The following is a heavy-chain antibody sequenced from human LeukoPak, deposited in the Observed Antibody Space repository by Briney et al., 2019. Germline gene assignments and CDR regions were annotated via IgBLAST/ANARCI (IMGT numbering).Heavy chain of an antibody. CDR2: INHSGST. Sequence: SETLSLTCAVYGRSFSGYYWSWIRQPPGKGLEWIGEINHSGSTNYNPSLKSRVTISVDTSKNQFSLKLSSVTAADTAVYYCARFKTSGWYYYYYGMDVWGQGTTVTVSS. CDR3: ARFKTSGWYYYYYGMDV. V-gene: IGHV4-34*01. J-gene: IGHJ6*02. D-gene: IGHD3-22*01. CDR1: GRSFSGYY.